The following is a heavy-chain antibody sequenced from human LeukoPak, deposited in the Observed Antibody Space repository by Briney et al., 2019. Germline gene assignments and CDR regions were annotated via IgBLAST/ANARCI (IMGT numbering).Heavy chain of an antibody. CDR2: ISSSGSTI. CDR3: ASCRDYYYYYMDV. CDR1: GFTFSDYY. J-gene: IGHJ6*03. V-gene: IGHV3-11*04. Sequence: GGSLRLSCAASGFTFSDYYMSWIRQAPGKGLEWVSYISSSGSTIYYADSVKGRFTISRDNSKNTLYLQMNSLRAEDTAVYYCASCRDYYYYYMDVWGKGTTVTISS.